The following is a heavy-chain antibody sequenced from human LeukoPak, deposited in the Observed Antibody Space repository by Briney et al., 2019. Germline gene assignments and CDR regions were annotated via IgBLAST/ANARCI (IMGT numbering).Heavy chain of an antibody. CDR1: GGSISSYY. Sequence: PSETLSLTCTVSGGSISSYYWSWIRQPPGKGLEWIGYIYYGGSTVYNPSLKSRATLSVDTSNNQFSLRLSSVTAADTAVYYCASDIGPKTGYCRGGSCYPAEGYFDYWGQGTLVTVSS. V-gene: IGHV4-59*01. D-gene: IGHD2-15*01. J-gene: IGHJ4*02. CDR2: IYYGGST. CDR3: ASDIGPKTGYCRGGSCYPAEGYFDY.